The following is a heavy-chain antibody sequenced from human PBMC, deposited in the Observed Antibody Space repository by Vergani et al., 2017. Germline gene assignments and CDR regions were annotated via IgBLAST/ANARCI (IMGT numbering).Heavy chain of an antibody. V-gene: IGHV3-11*05. CDR2: ISSSSSYT. CDR1: GFTFSDYY. J-gene: IGHJ3*02. D-gene: IGHD3-22*01. Sequence: QVQMVESGGGLVKPGGSLRLSCAASGFTFSDYYMSWIRQAPGKGLEWVSYISSSSSYTNYADAVKGRFTISRDNAKNSLYLQMNSLRAEDTAVYYCAGGTRYYDSSGYTDAFDIWGQGTMVTVSS. CDR3: AGGTRYYDSSGYTDAFDI.